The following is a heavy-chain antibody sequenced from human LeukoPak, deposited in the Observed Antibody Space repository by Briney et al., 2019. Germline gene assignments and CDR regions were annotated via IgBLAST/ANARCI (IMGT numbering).Heavy chain of an antibody. D-gene: IGHD2-15*01. CDR2: INPNSGGT. Sequence: ASVEVSCKASGYTFTGYYMHWVRQAPGQGLEWMGWINPNSGGTNYAQKFQGRVTMTRDTSISTAYMELSRLRSDDTAVYYCARGRVVVVAATPSRPNWFDPWGQGTLVTVSS. CDR3: ARGRVVVVAATPSRPNWFDP. J-gene: IGHJ5*02. V-gene: IGHV1-2*02. CDR1: GYTFTGYY.